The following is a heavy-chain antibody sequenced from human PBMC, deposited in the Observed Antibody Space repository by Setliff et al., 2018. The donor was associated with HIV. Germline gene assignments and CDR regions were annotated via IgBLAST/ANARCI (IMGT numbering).Heavy chain of an antibody. J-gene: IGHJ4*02. D-gene: IGHD3-22*01. CDR2: INWDDDNT. CDR1: GFTFDDYT. CDR3: AREAPLYYYDSSGYYLD. V-gene: IGHV3-43*01. Sequence: QLGGSLRLSCAASGFTFDDYTMHWVRQRPGKGLEWVSLINWDDDNTYYADSVKGRFTISRDNAKNSLYLQMNSLRAEDTAVYYCAREAPLYYYDSSGYYLDWGQGTLVTVSS.